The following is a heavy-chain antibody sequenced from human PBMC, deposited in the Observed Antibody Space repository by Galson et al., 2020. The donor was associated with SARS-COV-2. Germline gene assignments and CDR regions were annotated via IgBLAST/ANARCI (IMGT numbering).Heavy chain of an antibody. Sequence: GGSLRLSCAASGFTFGDHGMSWFRQAPGKGLEFISFIRGKTYGGTSEYAASVEGRFTISRDDSKNIAYLHMNSLKNEDTAVYFCARADTGSYYDAFFDYWGQGTLVSVSS. V-gene: IGHV3-49*03. J-gene: IGHJ4*02. CDR1: GFTFGDHG. D-gene: IGHD1-26*01. CDR2: IRGKTYGGTS. CDR3: ARADTGSYYDAFFDY.